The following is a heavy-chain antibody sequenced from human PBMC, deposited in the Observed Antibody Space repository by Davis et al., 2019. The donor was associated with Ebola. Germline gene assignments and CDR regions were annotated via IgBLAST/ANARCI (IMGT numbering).Heavy chain of an antibody. CDR3: ARGTGEIGAFDI. D-gene: IGHD7-27*01. V-gene: IGHV1-46*01. J-gene: IGHJ3*02. Sequence: ASVKVSCKASGYTFSTYYMHWVRQAPGQGPEWMGIINPSSGSTSYAQQFQGRVTMTRDTSTSTVFMEETNLTSDDTAVYFCARGTGEIGAFDIWGQGTLVTVSS. CDR1: GYTFSTYY. CDR2: INPSSGST.